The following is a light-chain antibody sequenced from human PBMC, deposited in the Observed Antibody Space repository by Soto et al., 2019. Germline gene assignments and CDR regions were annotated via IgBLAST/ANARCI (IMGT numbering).Light chain of an antibody. CDR2: GAS. CDR1: QSVNSN. V-gene: IGKV3-15*01. J-gene: IGKJ4*01. Sequence: EIVMTQSPANLSVSPGERATLSCRASQSVNSNLAWYQQKPGQAPRLLIYGASSRATGIPARFSGSGSGTEFTLTISSLQSEDFVVYYCQQYYNWPPITFGGGTKVDIK. CDR3: QQYYNWPPIT.